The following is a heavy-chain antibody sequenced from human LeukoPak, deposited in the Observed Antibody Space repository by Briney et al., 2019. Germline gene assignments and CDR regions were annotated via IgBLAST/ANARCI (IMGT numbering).Heavy chain of an antibody. V-gene: IGHV3-23*01. D-gene: IGHD3-22*01. J-gene: IGHJ4*02. CDR2: ISGSGLNA. CDR3: ARGPLYYSDSRGNPGDH. CDR1: GFTFSNTA. Sequence: PGGSLRLSCAASGFTFSNTAMSWVRQAPGKGLEWLSIISGSGLNAYYADSVKGRFTISRDNSKNTLYLQMSSLRAEDTAVYYCARGPLYYSDSRGNPGDHWGQGTLVTVSS.